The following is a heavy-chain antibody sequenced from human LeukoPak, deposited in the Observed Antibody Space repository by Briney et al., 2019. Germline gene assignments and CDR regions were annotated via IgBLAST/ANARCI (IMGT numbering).Heavy chain of an antibody. J-gene: IGHJ4*02. CDR2: INPSSGST. CDR3: ARGPDTRGYCSGDRCYLDFDN. Sequence: ASVKVSCKASGYTLTSYYMHWVQQAPGQGLEWMGIINPSSGSTSYAQKFELRVTLTTDTSTSTVSMELRSLRSEDTAVYYCARGPDTRGYCSGDRCYLDFDNWGQGTLVTVSS. CDR1: GYTLTSYY. V-gene: IGHV1-46*01. D-gene: IGHD2-15*01.